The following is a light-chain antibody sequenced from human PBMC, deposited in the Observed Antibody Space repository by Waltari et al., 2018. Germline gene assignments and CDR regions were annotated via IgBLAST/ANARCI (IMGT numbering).Light chain of an antibody. Sequence: SVLTQPPSVSGAPGQRVTISCTGSSSNIGAGYDVHWYQHLPGKVPKLLIYGNSARPSGVPLRFSGSKSGTSAYLAITGLQAEDEATYYCQSYDSLSGSMFGGGTKLTVL. V-gene: IGLV1-40*01. CDR3: QSYDSLSGSM. CDR1: SSNIGAGYD. CDR2: GNS. J-gene: IGLJ3*02.